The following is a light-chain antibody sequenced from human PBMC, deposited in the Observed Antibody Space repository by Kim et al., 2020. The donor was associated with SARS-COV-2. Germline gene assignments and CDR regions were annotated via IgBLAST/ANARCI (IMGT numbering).Light chain of an antibody. Sequence: ELVLTQSRGTLSLSPGDRATLSCRASRSVSGDYLAWYQQKPGQAPRLVIYGASTRATGIPDRFSGSGSGTDFTLTINRLEPEDFAVYYCQQYAGSPLYSFGQGTKLEI. CDR2: GAS. J-gene: IGKJ2*03. V-gene: IGKV3-20*01. CDR3: QQYAGSPLYS. CDR1: RSVSGDY.